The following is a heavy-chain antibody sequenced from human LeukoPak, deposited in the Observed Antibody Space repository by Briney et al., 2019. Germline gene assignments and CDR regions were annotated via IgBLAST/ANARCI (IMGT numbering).Heavy chain of an antibody. CDR2: IYYSGST. CDR1: GFTFSSYW. J-gene: IGHJ4*02. CDR3: ASPYSSGWIHFYFAY. V-gene: IGHV4-59*12. Sequence: GSLRLSCVASGFTFSSYWMTWVRQAPGKGLEWIGYIYYSGSTNYNPSLKSRVTISVDTSKNQFSLKLSSVTAADTAVYYCASPYSSGWIHFYFAYWGQGTLVTVSS. D-gene: IGHD6-19*01.